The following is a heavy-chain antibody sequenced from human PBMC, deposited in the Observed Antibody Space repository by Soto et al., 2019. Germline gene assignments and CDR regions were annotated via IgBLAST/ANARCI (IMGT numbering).Heavy chain of an antibody. J-gene: IGHJ4*02. CDR2: IYYSGST. Sequence: SETLSLTCTVSGGSISSSSYYWGWIRQPPGKGLEWIGYIYYSGSTDYNPSLKSRVTISIDTSKNQFSLKLSSVTAADTAVYYCARSWCTGGSCYSAYWGQGTLVTVSS. CDR3: ARSWCTGGSCYSAY. CDR1: GGSISSSSYY. V-gene: IGHV4-61*05. D-gene: IGHD2-15*01.